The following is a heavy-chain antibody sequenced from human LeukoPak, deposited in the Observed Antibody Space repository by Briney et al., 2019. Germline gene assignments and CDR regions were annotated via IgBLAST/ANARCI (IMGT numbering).Heavy chain of an antibody. Sequence: SETLSLTCTVSGGSISSHYWSWLRQPAGKGLEYIGRIHTSGITNYNPSLKSRVTMSGDTSKNQFYLNLSSVTAADTAVYYCARAGFGEDAFDIWGQGTMVTVSS. CDR2: IHTSGIT. V-gene: IGHV4-4*07. J-gene: IGHJ3*02. CDR3: ARAGFGEDAFDI. CDR1: GGSISSHY. D-gene: IGHD3-10*01.